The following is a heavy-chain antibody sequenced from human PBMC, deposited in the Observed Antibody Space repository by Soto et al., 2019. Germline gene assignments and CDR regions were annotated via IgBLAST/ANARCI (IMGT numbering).Heavy chain of an antibody. CDR1: GFTLSNYA. CDR3: GKTAGVEGQAVDP. D-gene: IGHD6-13*01. J-gene: IGHJ5*02. Sequence: EVQLLESGGGLVQPGGSLRLSCAASGFTLSNYAMGWVRQAPGKGLEWVSTISGSGGRIYYADSVKGRFTISRDNSKNPLYPQLSSLRAEGTDVYYCGKTAGVEGQAVDPWCQGTLVTVSS. V-gene: IGHV3-23*01. CDR2: ISGSGGRI.